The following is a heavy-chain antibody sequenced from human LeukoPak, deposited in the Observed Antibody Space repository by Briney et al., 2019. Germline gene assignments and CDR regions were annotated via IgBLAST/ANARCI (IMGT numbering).Heavy chain of an antibody. CDR3: AKEPYSYGNHFDY. V-gene: IGHV3-66*02. CDR2: IYSGGST. D-gene: IGHD5-18*01. J-gene: IGHJ4*02. CDR1: GFTVSSNY. Sequence: GGSLRLSCAASGFTVSSNYMSWVRQAPGKGLEWVSVIYSGGSTYYADSVKGRFTISRDNSKNTLYLQMNSLRAEDTAVYYCAKEPYSYGNHFDYWGQGTLVTVSS.